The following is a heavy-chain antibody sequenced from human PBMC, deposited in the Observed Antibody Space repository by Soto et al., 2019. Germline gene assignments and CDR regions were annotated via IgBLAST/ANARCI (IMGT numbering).Heavy chain of an antibody. CDR2: ISSSGSYT. CDR1: GFTFIDYY. Sequence: SLRLSCAASGFTFIDYYMSWIRQAPGKGLEWVSYISSSGSYTKYADSVKGRFTISRDNAKNSLYLQMNSLRTEDTALYYCAKADSSWSHGMAYWGQGTLVTVSS. CDR3: AKADSSWSHGMAY. V-gene: IGHV3-11*05. D-gene: IGHD6-13*01. J-gene: IGHJ4*02.